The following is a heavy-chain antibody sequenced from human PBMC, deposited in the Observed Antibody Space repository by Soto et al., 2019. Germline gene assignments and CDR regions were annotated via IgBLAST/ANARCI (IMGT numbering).Heavy chain of an antibody. CDR3: ARGREGAGSDAFDI. J-gene: IGHJ3*02. V-gene: IGHV3-30*03. CDR1: GFTFSSYG. D-gene: IGHD3-10*01. Sequence: GGSVRLSCAASGFTFSSYGMHWVRQAPGKGLEWVAVISYDGSNKYYADSVKGRFTISRDNSKNTLYLQMNSLRSEDTAVYYCARGREGAGSDAFDIWGQGTMVTVSS. CDR2: ISYDGSNK.